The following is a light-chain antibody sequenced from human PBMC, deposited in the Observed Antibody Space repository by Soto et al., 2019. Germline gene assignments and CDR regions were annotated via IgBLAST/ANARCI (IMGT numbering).Light chain of an antibody. CDR2: GPS. Sequence: EVMLTQSPGTLSLSPGESATLSCRASQSVRGNYFAWYQQRPGRAPRLLVYGPSVRAAGIPDRFRGSGSRTDFNLTINRVEPEDFAVYYCHQFGMSPFTFGPGTTLDIK. CDR1: QSVRGNY. J-gene: IGKJ3*01. CDR3: HQFGMSPFT. V-gene: IGKV3-20*01.